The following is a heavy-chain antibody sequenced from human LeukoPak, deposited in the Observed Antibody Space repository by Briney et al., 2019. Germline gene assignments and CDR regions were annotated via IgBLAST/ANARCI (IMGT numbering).Heavy chain of an antibody. CDR3: ARANYYDSSGYYFNLYFDY. J-gene: IGHJ4*02. Sequence: SETLSLTCTVSGGSISSSGYNWDWIRQPPGKGLEWIGNLYDSGSTYYNPSLKSRVTISVDTSKNQFSLKLSSVTAADTAVYYCARANYYDSSGYYFNLYFDYWGQGTLATVSS. D-gene: IGHD3-22*01. CDR1: GGSISSSGYN. V-gene: IGHV4-39*01. CDR2: LYDSGST.